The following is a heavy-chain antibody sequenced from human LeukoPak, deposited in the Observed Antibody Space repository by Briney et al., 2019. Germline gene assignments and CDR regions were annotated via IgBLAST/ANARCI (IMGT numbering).Heavy chain of an antibody. D-gene: IGHD3-9*01. J-gene: IGHJ4*02. V-gene: IGHV3-23*01. Sequence: GASLRLSCAASGFTFSNYAMSWVRQAPGKGLEWVSAILGSGGSTYYADSVKGRFAVSGDNSKSTLYLQMNSLRAEDTALYYCARWGDYDVLTGYYVPDYWGQGTLVTVSS. CDR3: ARWGDYDVLTGYYVPDY. CDR2: ILGSGGST. CDR1: GFTFSNYA.